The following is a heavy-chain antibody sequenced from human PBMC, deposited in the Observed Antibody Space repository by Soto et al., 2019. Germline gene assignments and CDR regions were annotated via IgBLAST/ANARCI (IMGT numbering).Heavy chain of an antibody. D-gene: IGHD3-10*01. CDR1: GYTFTSYE. V-gene: IGHV1-8*01. Sequence: QVQLVQSGAEVKKPGASVKVSCKASGYTFTSYEINWVRQATGQGLEWMGWMNPNSGDTGYAQKFQGRVTMTRNTSKSTAYMELSSLRSEDTAVYYCPRGELLWFGELLRWGQGTLVTVSP. CDR2: MNPNSGDT. CDR3: PRGELLWFGELLR. J-gene: IGHJ4*02.